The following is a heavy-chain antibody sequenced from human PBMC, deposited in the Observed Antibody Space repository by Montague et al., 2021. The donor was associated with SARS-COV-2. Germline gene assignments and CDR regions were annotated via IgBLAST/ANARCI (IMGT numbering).Heavy chain of an antibody. V-gene: IGHV6-1*01. CDR1: GDSVSSNSAT. Sequence: CAISGDSVSSNSATWNWIRQSPSRGLEWLGRTYYRSKWYNDYAVSLRSRITINPDTSKNQFSLQLNSVTAEDTAVYYCARELRRIIKIVDVRGFDYWGQGTLVTVSS. J-gene: IGHJ4*02. CDR2: TYYRSKWYN. CDR3: ARELRRIIKIVDVRGFDY. D-gene: IGHD3-22*01.